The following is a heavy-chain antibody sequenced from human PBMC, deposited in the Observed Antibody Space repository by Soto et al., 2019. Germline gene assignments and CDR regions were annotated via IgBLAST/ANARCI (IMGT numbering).Heavy chain of an antibody. J-gene: IGHJ5*02. CDR1: GFTFSSYG. Sequence: PGGSLRLSCGGSGFTFSSYGMHWVRQAPGKGLEWVAVIWYDGSNKYYADSVKGRFTISRDNSKNTLYLQMNSLRAEDTAVYYCARSGYCSSTSCRPRGWFDPWGQGTLVTVSS. V-gene: IGHV3-33*01. CDR2: IWYDGSNK. D-gene: IGHD2-2*01. CDR3: ARSGYCSSTSCRPRGWFDP.